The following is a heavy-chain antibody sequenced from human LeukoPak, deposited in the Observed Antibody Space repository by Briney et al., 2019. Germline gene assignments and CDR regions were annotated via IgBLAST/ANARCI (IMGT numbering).Heavy chain of an antibody. CDR2: ISAYNGNT. V-gene: IGHV1-18*01. Sequence: ASVTVSFKASGYTFTSYGISWVRQAPGQGVEWMGWISAYNGNTNYAQKLQGRVTITTDTSTSTAYMELRSLRSDDTAVYYCATTGGVILRYYLDYLGQGTLVTVSS. CDR1: GYTFTSYG. CDR3: ATTGGVILRYYLDY. J-gene: IGHJ4*02. D-gene: IGHD3-10*01.